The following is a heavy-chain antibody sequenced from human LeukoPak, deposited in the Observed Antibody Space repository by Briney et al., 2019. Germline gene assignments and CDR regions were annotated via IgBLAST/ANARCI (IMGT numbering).Heavy chain of an antibody. Sequence: SETLSLTCTVSGGSISSYYWSWIRQPPGKGLEWIGYIYYSGSTNYNPSLKSRVTISVDTSKNQLSLKLSSVTAADTAVYYCARADSSWYWGRFDYWGQGTLVTVFS. CDR1: GGSISSYY. D-gene: IGHD6-13*01. J-gene: IGHJ4*02. CDR2: IYYSGST. V-gene: IGHV4-59*01. CDR3: ARADSSWYWGRFDY.